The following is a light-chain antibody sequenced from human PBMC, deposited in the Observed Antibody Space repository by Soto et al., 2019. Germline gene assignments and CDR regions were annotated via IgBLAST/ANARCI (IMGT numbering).Light chain of an antibody. CDR2: EVS. CDR3: SSYTSSSTFYV. CDR1: SSDVGGYNY. V-gene: IGLV2-14*01. Sequence: QSALTQPASVSGSPGQSITICCTGTSSDVGGYNYVSWYQQHPGKAPKLMMYEVSNRPSGVSNRFSGSKSGNTASLTISGLQAEDEADYYCSSYTSSSTFYVFGTGTKLTVL. J-gene: IGLJ1*01.